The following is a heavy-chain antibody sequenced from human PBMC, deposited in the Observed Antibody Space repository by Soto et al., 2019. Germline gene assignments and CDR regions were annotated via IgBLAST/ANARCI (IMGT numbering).Heavy chain of an antibody. D-gene: IGHD3-3*01. CDR1: GYTFTSYG. CDR2: ISTDNGNT. CDR3: ARYYDFLSGYPNYYMDV. V-gene: IGHV1-18*01. J-gene: IGHJ6*03. Sequence: QVQLVQSGAEVKKPGASVKVSCKASGYTFTSYGISWVRQAPGQGLEWMGWISTDNGNTNYAHKLQGRVTMTTDTSTSTAYMELRSLRSDDTAVYYCARYYDFLSGYPNYYMDVWGKGTTVTVSS.